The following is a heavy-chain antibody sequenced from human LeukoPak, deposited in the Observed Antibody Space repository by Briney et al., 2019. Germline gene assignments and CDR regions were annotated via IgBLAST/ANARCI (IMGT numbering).Heavy chain of an antibody. CDR2: ISGSGGST. J-gene: IGHJ4*02. CDR3: AKDSESGYSYGFVTDY. V-gene: IGHV3-23*01. CDR1: GFTFSSYA. D-gene: IGHD5-18*01. Sequence: GGSLRLSCAASGFTFSSYAMSWVRQAPGKGLEWVSAISGSGGSTYYADSVKGRFTISRDNSKNTLYLQMNSLRAEDTAVYYCAKDSESGYSYGFVTDYWGQGTLVTVSS.